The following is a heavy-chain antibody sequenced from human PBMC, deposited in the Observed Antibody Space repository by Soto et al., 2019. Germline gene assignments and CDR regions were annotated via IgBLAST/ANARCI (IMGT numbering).Heavy chain of an antibody. J-gene: IGHJ6*02. CDR1: GFTFSSYG. CDR2: IWYDGSNK. V-gene: IGHV3-33*01. CDR3: ARDLAVAGRRRTYYYYGMDV. Sequence: GGSLRLSCAASGFTFSSYGMHWVRQAPGKGLXXVAVIWYDGSNKYYADSVKGRFTISRDNSKNTLYLQMNSLRAEDTAVYYCARDLAVAGRRRTYYYYGMDVWGQGTTVTVSS. D-gene: IGHD6-19*01.